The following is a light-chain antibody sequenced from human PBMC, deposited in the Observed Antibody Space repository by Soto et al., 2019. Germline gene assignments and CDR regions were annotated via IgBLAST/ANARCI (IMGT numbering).Light chain of an antibody. V-gene: IGKV3-20*01. CDR3: LQYGSTPGT. CDR2: GAS. J-gene: IGKJ1*01. CDR1: QSVPNSY. Sequence: EIVLTQSPGTLSLSPGERATLSCRASQSVPNSYLSWYQQKPGQAPRLLINGASSRATGTPDRVSGSGSETDFTLIIDRLQPEDFALYYCLQYGSTPGTFGQGTKVDIK.